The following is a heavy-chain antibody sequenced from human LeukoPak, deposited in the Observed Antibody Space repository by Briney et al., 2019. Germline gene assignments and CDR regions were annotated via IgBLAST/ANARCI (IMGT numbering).Heavy chain of an antibody. CDR1: GFTFSSYA. CDR3: AKPYCSGGSCYEYFQH. V-gene: IGHV3-23*01. J-gene: IGHJ1*01. D-gene: IGHD2-15*01. Sequence: GGSLRLSCAASGFTFSSYAMSWVRQAPGKGLEWVSAISGSGGSTYYADSVKGRFTISRDNSKSTLYLQMNSLRAEDTAVYYCAKPYCSGGSCYEYFQHWGQGTLVTVSS. CDR2: ISGSGGST.